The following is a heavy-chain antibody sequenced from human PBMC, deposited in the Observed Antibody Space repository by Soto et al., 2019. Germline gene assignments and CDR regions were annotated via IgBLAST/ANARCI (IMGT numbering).Heavy chain of an antibody. CDR1: GGSFSGYY. D-gene: IGHD2-15*01. CDR3: ARGQCSGVRSCRYAWSDNWFDP. CDR2: INHSGST. V-gene: IGHV4-34*01. J-gene: IGHJ5*02. Sequence: SETLSLTCAVYGGSFSGYYWSWIRQPPGKGLEWIGEINHSGSTNYNPSLKSRVTISVDTSKNQFSLKLSSVTAADTAVYYCARGQCSGVRSCRYAWSDNWFDPWGQGTLVTVSS.